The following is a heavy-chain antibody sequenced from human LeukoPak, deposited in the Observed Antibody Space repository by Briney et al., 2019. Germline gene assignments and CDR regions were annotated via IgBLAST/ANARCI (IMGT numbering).Heavy chain of an antibody. V-gene: IGHV1-69*13. CDR2: IIPIYNVS. Sequence: SVKVSCKASGGTFSCYAFSWVRQAPGQGPEWIGGIIPIYNVSNYAQKFHGRVTITADESTTTAYLKLSSLRSEDTAVYYCARGMEFLRHHDFWSGSTWFDPWGQGTLVTVSS. CDR1: GGTFSCYA. D-gene: IGHD3-3*01. CDR3: ARGMEFLRHHDFWSGSTWFDP. J-gene: IGHJ5*02.